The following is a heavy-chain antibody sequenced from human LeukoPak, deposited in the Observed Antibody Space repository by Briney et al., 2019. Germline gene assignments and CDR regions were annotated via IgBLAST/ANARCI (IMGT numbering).Heavy chain of an antibody. Sequence: AASVKVSCKASGYTFTGYYMHWVRQAPGQGLEWMGWINPNSGGTNYAQKFQGRVTMTGDTSISTAYMELSRLRSDDTAVYYCARAPNRYNWNYVGDYWGQGTLVTVSS. V-gene: IGHV1-2*02. CDR1: GYTFTGYY. J-gene: IGHJ4*02. CDR2: INPNSGGT. D-gene: IGHD1-7*01. CDR3: ARAPNRYNWNYVGDY.